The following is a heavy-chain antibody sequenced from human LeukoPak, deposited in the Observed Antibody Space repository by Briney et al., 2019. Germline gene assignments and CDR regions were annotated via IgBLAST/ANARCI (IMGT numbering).Heavy chain of an antibody. J-gene: IGHJ4*02. V-gene: IGHV1-2*02. D-gene: IGHD5-12*01. CDR1: GYTFTGYY. CDR3: ARDRDTSGYYRDAFDI. CDR2: INPYGGGT. Sequence: ASVKVSCKASGYTFTGYYIHWVRQAPGQGLEWMGWINPYGGGTNFAQKFQARVTMTRDTSISTAYMELTRLTSDDTALYFCARDRDTSGYYRDAFDIWGQGTLVTVSS.